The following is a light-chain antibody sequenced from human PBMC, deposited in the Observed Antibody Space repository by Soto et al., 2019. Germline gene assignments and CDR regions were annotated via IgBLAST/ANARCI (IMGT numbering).Light chain of an antibody. CDR3: SSYTGSTNSV. Sequence: QSALTQPASVSGSPGRSITISCTGTSSDVGIYNYVSWYQQHPGKAPKLMIYQVTNRPSGVSNRISGSKSGNTASLTISGLQAEDEADYYCSSYTGSTNSVFGTGTRSPS. J-gene: IGLJ1*01. V-gene: IGLV2-14*01. CDR1: SSDVGIYNY. CDR2: QVT.